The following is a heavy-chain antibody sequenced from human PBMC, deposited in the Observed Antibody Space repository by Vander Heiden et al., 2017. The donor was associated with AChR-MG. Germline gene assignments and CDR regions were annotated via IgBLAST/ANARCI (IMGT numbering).Heavy chain of an antibody. D-gene: IGHD3-10*01. V-gene: IGHV3-30-3*01. CDR1: GFTFSSYA. J-gene: IGHJ4*02. Sequence: QVQLVVSGGGVVQPGRSLRLPCAASGFTFSSYAMQGVRRDQGKGLEWVSGISYEGSNKYYADSVKGRFTISRDKSKNTLYLQMSSLRAEDTAGYYCARDSGQAGDYWGQGTLGTVSS. CDR2: ISYEGSNK. CDR3: ARDSGQAGDY.